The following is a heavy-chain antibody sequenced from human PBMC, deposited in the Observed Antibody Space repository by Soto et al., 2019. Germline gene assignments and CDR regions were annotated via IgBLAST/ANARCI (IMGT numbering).Heavy chain of an antibody. Sequence: ASVKVSCKASGYTFTGYYMHWVRQAPGQGLEWMGWINPNSGGTNYAQKFQGWVTMTRDTSISTAYMELSRLRSDDTAVYYCARELAYCGGDCPHYYYYGMDVWGQGTTVTVSS. D-gene: IGHD2-21*02. CDR3: ARELAYCGGDCPHYYYYGMDV. CDR2: INPNSGGT. J-gene: IGHJ6*02. V-gene: IGHV1-2*04. CDR1: GYTFTGYY.